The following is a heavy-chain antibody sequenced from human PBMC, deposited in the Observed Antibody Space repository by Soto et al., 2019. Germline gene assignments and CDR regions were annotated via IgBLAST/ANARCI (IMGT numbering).Heavy chain of an antibody. Sequence: QVQLVQSGAEVKKPGASVKVSCKASGYTFTSYGITWVRQAPGQGLEWMGWINTYNGNTNYAQKLQGRVTMTTDTSTSTADMELRSRRSDDAAVYYCAREPAAGDWFDPWGQGTLVTVSS. D-gene: IGHD6-13*01. CDR3: AREPAAGDWFDP. CDR1: GYTFTSYG. V-gene: IGHV1-18*01. CDR2: INTYNGNT. J-gene: IGHJ5*02.